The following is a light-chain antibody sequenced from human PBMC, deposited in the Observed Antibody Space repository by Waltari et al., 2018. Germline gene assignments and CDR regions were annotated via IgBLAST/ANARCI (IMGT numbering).Light chain of an antibody. CDR3: QQRSNWLLT. CDR1: QSVSSY. CDR2: DAS. J-gene: IGKJ4*01. Sequence: EIVLKQSPATLSLSPGERANLPCRASQSVSSYLAWYQQKPGQAPRLLIYDASNRATGIPARFSGSGSGTDFTLTISSLEPEDFAVYYCQQRSNWLLTFGGGTKVEIK. V-gene: IGKV3-11*01.